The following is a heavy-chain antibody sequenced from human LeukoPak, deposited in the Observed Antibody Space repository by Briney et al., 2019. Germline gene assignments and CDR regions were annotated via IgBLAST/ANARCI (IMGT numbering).Heavy chain of an antibody. CDR3: ARVLAMIRGAPFDY. CDR1: GYTFTSYG. V-gene: IGHV7-4-1*02. Sequence: ASVKVSCKASGYTFTSYGMNWVRQAPGQGLEWMGWINTNTGNPTYAQGFTGQFVFSLDTSVSTAYLQISSLKAEDTAVYYCARVLAMIRGAPFDYWGQGTLVTVSS. CDR2: INTNTGNP. J-gene: IGHJ4*02. D-gene: IGHD3-10*01.